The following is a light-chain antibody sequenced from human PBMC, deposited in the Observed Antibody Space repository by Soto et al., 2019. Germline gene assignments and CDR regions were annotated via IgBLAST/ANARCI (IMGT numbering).Light chain of an antibody. CDR1: SSDVGGYNY. CDR2: ELS. J-gene: IGLJ2*01. V-gene: IGLV2-8*01. Sequence: QSVLTQPPSASGSPGQSVTISCTGTSSDVGGYNYVSWYQQHPGKAPKLMIYELSKRPSGVPDRFSGSKSGNTASLTVSGLQVEDEADYYCSSFEASNNVLFGGGTKLTVL. CDR3: SSFEASNNVL.